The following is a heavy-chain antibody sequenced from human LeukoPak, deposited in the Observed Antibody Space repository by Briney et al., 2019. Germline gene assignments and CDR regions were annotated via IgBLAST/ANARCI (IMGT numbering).Heavy chain of an antibody. D-gene: IGHD6-6*01. CDR1: GFTFSSYS. CDR3: AREETSSIAARQLH. J-gene: IGHJ4*02. CDR2: ISSSSSYI. Sequence: PGGSLRLSCAASGFTFSSYSMNWVRQAPGKGLEWVSSISSSSSYIYYADSVKGRFTISRDNAKNSLYLQMNSLRAEDTAVYYCAREETSSIAARQLHWGQGTLVTVSS. V-gene: IGHV3-21*01.